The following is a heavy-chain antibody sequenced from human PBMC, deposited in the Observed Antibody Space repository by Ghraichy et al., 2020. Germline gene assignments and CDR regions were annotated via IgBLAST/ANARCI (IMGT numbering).Heavy chain of an antibody. J-gene: IGHJ6*03. V-gene: IGHV3-15*01. CDR3: ATAGLRLAFYMDV. CDR1: GFTFSNVW. CDR2: IKRNIDGGTT. D-gene: IGHD3/OR15-3a*01. Sequence: GSLRLSCAASGFTFSNVWMTWVRQTPGKGLEWVGRIKRNIDGGTTDYAAPVKGRFTISRDDSENTLYLQMNSLKTEDTAVYYCATAGLRLAFYMDVWGKGTTVTVSS.